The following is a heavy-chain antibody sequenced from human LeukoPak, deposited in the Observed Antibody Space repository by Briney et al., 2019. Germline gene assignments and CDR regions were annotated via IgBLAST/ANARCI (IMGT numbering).Heavy chain of an antibody. CDR3: ARGKMDYYFDY. Sequence: SETLSLTCTVSGGSISSSSYYWSWIRQPPGTGLEWIGYIYYSGSTNYNPSLKSRVTISVDTSKNQFSLKLSSVTAADTAVYYCARGKMDYYFDYWGQGTLVTVSS. CDR1: GGSISSSSYY. CDR2: IYYSGST. V-gene: IGHV4-61*01. D-gene: IGHD2-8*01. J-gene: IGHJ4*02.